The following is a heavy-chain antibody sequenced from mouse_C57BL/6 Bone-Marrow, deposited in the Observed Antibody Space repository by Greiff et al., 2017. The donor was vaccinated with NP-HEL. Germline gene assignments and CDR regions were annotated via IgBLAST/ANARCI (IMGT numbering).Heavy chain of an antibody. J-gene: IGHJ4*01. CDR1: GFTFSDYY. CDR2: INYDGSST. Sequence: EVMLVESEGGLVQPGSSMKLSCTASGFTFSDYYMAWVRQVPEKGLEWVANINYDGSSTYYLDSLKSRFIISRDNAKNILYLQMSSLKSEDTATYYCARGGYDGYGYYAMDYWGQGTSVTVSS. CDR3: ARGGYDGYGYYAMDY. V-gene: IGHV5-16*01. D-gene: IGHD2-3*01.